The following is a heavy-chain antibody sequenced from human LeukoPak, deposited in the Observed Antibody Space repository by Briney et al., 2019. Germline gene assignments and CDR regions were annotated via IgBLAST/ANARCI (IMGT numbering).Heavy chain of an antibody. CDR2: IYTSGST. V-gene: IGHV4-4*07. CDR1: GDSISSYY. D-gene: IGHD3-22*01. CDR3: ARDSSYDSSGYYQDDAFDI. Sequence: NPSETLSLTCTVSGDSISSYYWSWVRQPARKGLEWIGRIYTSGSTNYNPSLKSRLTMSVDTSKNQFSLKLSSVPAADTAVYYCARDSSYDSSGYYQDDAFDIWGQGTMVTVSS. J-gene: IGHJ3*02.